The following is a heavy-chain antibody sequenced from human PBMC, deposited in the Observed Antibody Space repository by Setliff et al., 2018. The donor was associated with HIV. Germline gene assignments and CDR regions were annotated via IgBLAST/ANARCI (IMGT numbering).Heavy chain of an antibody. Sequence: PGGSLRLSCSASGFTLKNTWMHWVRQAPGKGLVWVSSINSAGSSTNYADSVKGRFTISRDNAKNTLYLQMNSLRAEDTAVYYCARAQPSEPSSGWGQGTLVTVSS. D-gene: IGHD3-22*01. CDR3: ARAQPSEPSSG. V-gene: IGHV3-74*01. CDR1: GFTLKNTW. CDR2: INSAGSST. J-gene: IGHJ4*02.